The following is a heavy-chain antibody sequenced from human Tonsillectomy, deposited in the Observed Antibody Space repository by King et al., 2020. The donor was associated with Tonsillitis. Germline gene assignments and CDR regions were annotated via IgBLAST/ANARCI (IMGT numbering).Heavy chain of an antibody. CDR3: ARVGLYSSSSGTSDY. CDR2: ISGYNGDT. V-gene: IGHV1-18*04. D-gene: IGHD6-6*01. CDR1: GYTFTGYD. Sequence: QLVQSGAELKKPGASVKVSCKTSGYTFTGYDITWVRQTPGQGLEWMGWISGYNGDTNYAQKLQGRVTMTTDTSTRTAYMEVRSLRSDDTAVYYCARVGLYSSSSGTSDYWGQGTLVTVSS. J-gene: IGHJ4*02.